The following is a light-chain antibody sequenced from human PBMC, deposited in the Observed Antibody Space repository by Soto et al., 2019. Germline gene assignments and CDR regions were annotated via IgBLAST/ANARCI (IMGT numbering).Light chain of an antibody. CDR2: AAS. Sequence: DIQMTQSPSSLSASVGDSITITCRASQNIKNYLNWYQQKPGKAPKLLIYAASTLHIGVPSRFTGSGSGTDFTLTISSVQPEDFATYYCQQTYITLITFGQGTRLEIK. V-gene: IGKV1-39*01. CDR1: QNIKNY. CDR3: QQTYITLIT. J-gene: IGKJ5*01.